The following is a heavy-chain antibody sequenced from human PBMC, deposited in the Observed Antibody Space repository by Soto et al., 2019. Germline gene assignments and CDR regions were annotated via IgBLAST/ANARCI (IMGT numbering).Heavy chain of an antibody. CDR3: ARLSYYDSSGYYFPAYFQH. D-gene: IGHD3-22*01. CDR2: IYPGDSDS. J-gene: IGHJ1*01. V-gene: IGHV5-51*01. CDR1: GYSFNTYW. Sequence: GESLKIACKGSGYSFNTYWIGWVRQMPGKGLDWMGIIYPGDSDSRYSPSFQGQVTISADKSISTTYLQWSSLKASDTAMYYCARLSYYDSSGYYFPAYFQHWGQGTLVTVSS.